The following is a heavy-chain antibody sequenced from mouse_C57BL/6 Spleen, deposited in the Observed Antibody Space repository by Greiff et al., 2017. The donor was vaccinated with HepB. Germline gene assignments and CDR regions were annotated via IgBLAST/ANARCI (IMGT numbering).Heavy chain of an antibody. J-gene: IGHJ4*01. CDR1: GYTFTDYN. Sequence: VHVKQSGPELVTPGASVKMSCKASGYTFTDYNMHWVKQSHGTRLEWIGYINPNNGGTSYNQKFKGKATLTVHKSSSTAYIARRSLTSEDSAVYYGARDAEGRDYWGQGTSVTGSS. CDR3: ARDAEGRDY. V-gene: IGHV1-22*01. CDR2: INPNNGGT.